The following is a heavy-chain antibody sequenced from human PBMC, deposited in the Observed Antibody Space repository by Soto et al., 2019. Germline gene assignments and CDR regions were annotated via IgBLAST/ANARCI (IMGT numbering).Heavy chain of an antibody. CDR3: ARGSTGGDYLLIGWFDP. J-gene: IGHJ5*02. V-gene: IGHV4-34*01. CDR1: GGSFSGYY. Sequence: QVQLQQWGAGLLKPSETLSLTCAVYGGSFSGYYWSWIRQPPGKGLEWIGEINHSGSTNYNPSLKSRVTISVETSKNQFSLKLSSVTAADTAVYYCARGSTGGDYLLIGWFDPWGQGTLVTVSS. D-gene: IGHD4-17*01. CDR2: INHSGST.